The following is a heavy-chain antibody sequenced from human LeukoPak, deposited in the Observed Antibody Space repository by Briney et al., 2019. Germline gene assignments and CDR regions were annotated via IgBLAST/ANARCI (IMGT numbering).Heavy chain of an antibody. CDR1: GYTFTDYF. J-gene: IGHJ4*02. D-gene: IGHD4-17*01. CDR3: AREMTTGFFDY. CDR2: INPYSGDT. Sequence: ASVKVSCKVSGYTFTDYFMHWVRLAPGQGLEWMGWINPYSGDTTYAQHFQGRVTMTRDTSITTAYMELSSLRSEDTAVYYCAREMTTGFFDYWGQGTLVTVSS. V-gene: IGHV1-2*02.